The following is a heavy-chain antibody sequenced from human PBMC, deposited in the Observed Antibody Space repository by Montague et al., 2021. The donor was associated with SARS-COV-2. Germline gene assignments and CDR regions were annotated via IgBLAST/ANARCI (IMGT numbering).Heavy chain of an antibody. D-gene: IGHD1-20*01. V-gene: IGHV4-59*13. CDR3: ARTECNWNDWFDP. CDR1: GGSISGYY. J-gene: IGHJ5*02. CDR2: IFHSGIT. Sequence: SETLSLTCSVSGGSISGYYWSWIRQSPGKGLEWIGYIFHSGITDYNPSLKSRVTISVDMSKNQFSLQLNSMTAADSAVYYCARTECNWNDWFDPWGQGTLVTVSS.